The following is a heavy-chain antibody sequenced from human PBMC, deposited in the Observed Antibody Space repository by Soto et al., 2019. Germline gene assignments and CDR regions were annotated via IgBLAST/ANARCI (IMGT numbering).Heavy chain of an antibody. D-gene: IGHD1-26*01. CDR2: ISGSGGSR. J-gene: IGHJ4*02. CDR3: PKGRQWELPLDY. V-gene: IGHV3-23*01. Sequence: EVQLLESGGGLVQPGGYLRLSCAASGFTFSNYAMSWVRQAPGKGLEWVSAISGSGGSRYYANSVKGRFTISRDNSKNTLYLQMNSLRAEDTAVYYCPKGRQWELPLDYWGQGTLVTVSS. CDR1: GFTFSNYA.